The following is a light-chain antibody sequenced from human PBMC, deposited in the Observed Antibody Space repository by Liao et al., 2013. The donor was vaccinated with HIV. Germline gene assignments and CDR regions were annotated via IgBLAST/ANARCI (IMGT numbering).Light chain of an antibody. CDR2: YDS. Sequence: SYVLTQPPSVSVAPGRTARISCGGNNIGTKNVHWYQQKPGQAPVLVIYYDSVRPSGIPERFSGSSSGTTVTLTISGVQAEDEADYYCQSADSSGTCPVFGGGTKLTVL. J-gene: IGLJ3*02. V-gene: IGLV3-21*01. CDR1: NIGTKN. CDR3: QSADSSGTCPV.